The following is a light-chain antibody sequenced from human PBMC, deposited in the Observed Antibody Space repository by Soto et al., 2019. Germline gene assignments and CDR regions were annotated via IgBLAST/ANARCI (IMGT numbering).Light chain of an antibody. Sequence: QSVLTQPASVSGSPGQSITISCTGTSSDVGGYNYVSWYQQHPGKAPKLMIYEVSNRPSGVSNRFAASKSGNTASLTISGLQAEDEADYYCGSFTSSHTGVFGGGTKLTVL. V-gene: IGLV2-14*01. J-gene: IGLJ3*02. CDR3: GSFTSSHTGV. CDR2: EVS. CDR1: SSDVGGYNY.